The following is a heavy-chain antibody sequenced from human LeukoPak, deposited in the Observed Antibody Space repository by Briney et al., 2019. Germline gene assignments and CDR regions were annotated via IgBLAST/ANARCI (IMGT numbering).Heavy chain of an antibody. D-gene: IGHD3-16*01. CDR1: GFTFSLYW. V-gene: IGHV3-7*01. Sequence: PGGSLRLSCAASGFTFSLYWMTWVRQSPGKGLEWVADINPDGSQKYSVDSVKGRFTISRDNAKNSLFPQMNSLRAEDTAVYYCVRQMIRFWFDPWGQGTQVTVSS. CDR3: VRQMIRFWFDP. J-gene: IGHJ5*02. CDR2: INPDGSQK.